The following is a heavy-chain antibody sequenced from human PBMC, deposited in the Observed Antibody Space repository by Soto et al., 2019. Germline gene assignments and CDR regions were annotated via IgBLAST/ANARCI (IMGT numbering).Heavy chain of an antibody. CDR2: TYYRSKWYN. D-gene: IGHD6-13*01. J-gene: IGHJ5*02. Sequence: SHTLSLTCAISGDSVSSNSAAWNWIRQSPSRGLEWLGRTYYRSKWYNDYAVSVKSRITINPDTSKNQFSLQLNSVTPEDTAVYYCAREGYSSSWSVDWFDPWGQGTLVTVSS. V-gene: IGHV6-1*01. CDR3: AREGYSSSWSVDWFDP. CDR1: GDSVSSNSAA.